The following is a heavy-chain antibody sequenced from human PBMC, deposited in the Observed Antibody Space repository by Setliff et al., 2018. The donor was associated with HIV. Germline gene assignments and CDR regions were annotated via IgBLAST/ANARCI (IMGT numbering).Heavy chain of an antibody. V-gene: IGHV4-39*07. J-gene: IGHJ4*02. CDR2: IYYSGST. CDR3: AREGSSGYYCRGQGNFDY. D-gene: IGHD3-22*01. CDR1: GGSISSSSYY. Sequence: PSETLSLTCTVSGGSISSSSYYWGWIRQPPGKGLEWIGSIYYSGSTYYNPSLKSRVTISVDTSKNQFSLKLSSVTAADTAVYYCAREGSSGYYCRGQGNFDYWGQGTLVTVSS.